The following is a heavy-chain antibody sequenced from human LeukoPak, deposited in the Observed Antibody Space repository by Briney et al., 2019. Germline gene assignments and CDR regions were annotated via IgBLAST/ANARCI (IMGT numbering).Heavy chain of an antibody. V-gene: IGHV3-23*01. J-gene: IGHJ3*02. CDR1: GFTFTNYA. Sequence: WGSLRLSCAASGFTFTNYALSWVRQAPGKGLEWVSAISGSGGNTYYADSVKGRFTISRDNSKSTLYLQMNSLRAEDTAVYYCAKCRRTRWLQFDGFDIWGQGTMVTVSS. CDR3: AKCRRTRWLQFDGFDI. CDR2: ISGSGGNT. D-gene: IGHD5-24*01.